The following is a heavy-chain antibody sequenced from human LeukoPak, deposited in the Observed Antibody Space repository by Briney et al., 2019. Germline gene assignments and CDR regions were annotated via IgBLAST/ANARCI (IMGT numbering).Heavy chain of an antibody. CDR1: GGSFSNYY. CDR2: INDSGRT. CDR3: ARRWNYGRNYYIDV. J-gene: IGHJ6*03. V-gene: IGHV4-34*01. D-gene: IGHD1-7*01. Sequence: SETLSLTCAVYGGSFSNYYWSWIRQTPGKGLEWIGEINDSGRTNYNPSVMSRVTVSVDTSKNQFSLRLTSVTATDTAVYYCARRWNYGRNYYIDVWGKGATVSVSS.